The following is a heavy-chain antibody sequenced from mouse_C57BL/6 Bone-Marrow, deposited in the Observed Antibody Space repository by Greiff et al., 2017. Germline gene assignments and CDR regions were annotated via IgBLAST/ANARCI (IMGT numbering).Heavy chain of an antibody. CDR1: GYTFTDYY. J-gene: IGHJ3*01. V-gene: IGHV1-84*01. D-gene: IGHD1-1*01. CDR2: IYPGSGNT. CDR3: ARKGTLFFYYGSSPWFAY. Sequence: LVESGPELVKPGASVKISCKASGYTFTDYYINWVKQRPGQGLEWIGWIYPGSGNTKYNEKFKGKATLTVDTSSSTAYMQLSSLTSEDSAVYFCARKGTLFFYYGSSPWFAYWGQGTLVTVSA.